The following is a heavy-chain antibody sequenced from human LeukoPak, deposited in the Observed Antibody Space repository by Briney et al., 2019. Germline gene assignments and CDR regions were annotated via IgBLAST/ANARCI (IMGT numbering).Heavy chain of an antibody. V-gene: IGHV3-48*02. CDR2: ISSSSSTI. J-gene: IGHJ6*02. CDR3: VRVGTMVRGLNYYYGMDV. D-gene: IGHD3-10*01. CDR1: GFTFSSYS. Sequence: GGSLRLSCAASGFTFSSYSMNWVRQAPGKGLEWVSYISSSSSTIYYADSVKGRFTISRDNAKNSLYLQMNSLRDEDTAVYYCVRVGTMVRGLNYYYGMDVWGQGTTVTVSS.